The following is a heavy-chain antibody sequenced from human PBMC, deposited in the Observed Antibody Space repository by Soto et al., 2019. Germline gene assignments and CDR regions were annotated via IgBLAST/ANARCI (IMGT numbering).Heavy chain of an antibody. D-gene: IGHD5-18*01. J-gene: IGHJ4*02. V-gene: IGHV4-59*01. CDR3: ARGTADDY. Sequence: PSETLSLTCTVSGDSISTYYWSWIRQPPGKGLEWIGDIYNSGTTNYNPSLKSRVTISVDTSKNQFSLKLNSVTAADTAVYYCARGTADDYWGQGTMVTVS. CDR2: IYNSGTT. CDR1: GDSISTYY.